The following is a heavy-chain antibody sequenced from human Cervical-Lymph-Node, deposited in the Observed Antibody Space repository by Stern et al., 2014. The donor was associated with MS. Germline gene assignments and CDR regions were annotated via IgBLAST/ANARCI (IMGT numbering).Heavy chain of an antibody. Sequence: QVQLGQSGAEVKKPGSSVKVSCKASGGTFSSSAISWVRQAPGQGLEWMGGIIPTFATANYAQNFQGRVTITADESTNTAYMDLSSLRSDDTAVYYCARESGYSYGYQYNWFDPWGQGTLVTVSS. CDR1: GGTFSSSA. CDR3: ARESGYSYGYQYNWFDP. J-gene: IGHJ5*02. V-gene: IGHV1-69*01. CDR2: IIPTFATA. D-gene: IGHD5-18*01.